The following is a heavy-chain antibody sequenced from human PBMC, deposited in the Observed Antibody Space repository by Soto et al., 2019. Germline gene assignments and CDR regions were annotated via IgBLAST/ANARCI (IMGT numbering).Heavy chain of an antibody. CDR3: ATSIAARGTTFDY. CDR1: GYTFTSYA. V-gene: IGHV1-3*01. CDR2: INAGNGNT. D-gene: IGHD6-6*01. Sequence: ASVKVSCKASGYTFTSYAMHWVRQAPGQRLEWMGWINAGNGNTKYSQKFQGRVTITRDTSASTAYMELSSLRSEDTAVYYCATSIAARGTTFDYWGQGSQVTVSS. J-gene: IGHJ4*02.